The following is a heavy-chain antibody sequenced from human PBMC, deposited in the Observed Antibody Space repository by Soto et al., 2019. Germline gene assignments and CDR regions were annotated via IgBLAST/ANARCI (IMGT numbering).Heavy chain of an antibody. J-gene: IGHJ6*02. CDR2: IYTSGST. CDR3: ARDPLVTIFPIPYCYGMDV. V-gene: IGHV4-4*07. Sequence: QVQLQESGPGLVKPSETLSLTCTVSGGSISSYYWSWIRQPAGKGLEWIGRIYTSGSTNYNPSLKSRVTMSVDTSKNQYSLKLSSVTAADTAVYYCARDPLVTIFPIPYCYGMDVWGQGTTVTVSS. D-gene: IGHD3-9*01. CDR1: GGSISSYY.